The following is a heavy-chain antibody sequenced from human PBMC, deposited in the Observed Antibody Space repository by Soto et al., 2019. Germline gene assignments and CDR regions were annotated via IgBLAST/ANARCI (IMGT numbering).Heavy chain of an antibody. CDR1: GYFIGTGYY. CDR2: IFHSGST. D-gene: IGHD3-3*01. J-gene: IGHJ4*02. CDR3: ARGLEWSGNDY. Sequence: SETLSLTCTVSGYFIGTGYYWGWIRQPPGKGLEWIGNIFHSGSTYYNPSLSGRVTISLDTSKNQFSLKLTSVTAADTAVFYCARGLEWSGNDYWGQGTLVTVPQ. V-gene: IGHV4-38-2*02.